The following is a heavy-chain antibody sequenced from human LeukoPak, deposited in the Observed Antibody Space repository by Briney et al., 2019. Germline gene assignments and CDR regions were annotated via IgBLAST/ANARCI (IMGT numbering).Heavy chain of an antibody. J-gene: IGHJ4*02. CDR1: GGTFSSYA. Sequence: ASVKVSCKASGGTFSSYAISWVRQAPGQGLEWMGGIIPIFGTANYAQKFQGRVTITADESTSTAYMELSGLRSEDTAVYYCARPNKYSSSWEPFDYWGQGTLVTASS. CDR3: ARPNKYSSSWEPFDY. D-gene: IGHD6-13*01. CDR2: IIPIFGTA. V-gene: IGHV1-69*13.